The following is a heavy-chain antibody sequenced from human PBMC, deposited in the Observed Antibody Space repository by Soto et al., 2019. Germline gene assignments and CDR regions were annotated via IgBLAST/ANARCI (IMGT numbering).Heavy chain of an antibody. CDR3: ARDNSYGSGNGMDV. CDR2: IWYDGSNK. D-gene: IGHD3-10*01. Sequence: PGGSLRLSCAASGFTFSSYGMHWVRQAPGKGLEWVAVIWYDGSNKYYADSVKGRFTISRDNSKNTLYLQMNSLRAEDTAVYYCARDNSYGSGNGMDVWGQGTTVTVSS. J-gene: IGHJ6*02. CDR1: GFTFSSYG. V-gene: IGHV3-33*01.